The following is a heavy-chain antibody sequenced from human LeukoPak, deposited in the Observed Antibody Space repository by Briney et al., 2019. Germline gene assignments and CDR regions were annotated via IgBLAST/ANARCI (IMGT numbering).Heavy chain of an antibody. CDR1: GFTFETYW. CDR2: INGYGTTT. Sequence: GGSLRLSCAASGFTFETYWMHWVRQAPGKGLVWVSCINGYGTTTNYADSVKGRFTISRDNAKNTLYLQMNSLRVEDTAVYYCARDEPTVTTGPPVGSWGQGTLVTVSS. J-gene: IGHJ4*02. D-gene: IGHD4-17*01. V-gene: IGHV3-74*01. CDR3: ARDEPTVTTGPPVGS.